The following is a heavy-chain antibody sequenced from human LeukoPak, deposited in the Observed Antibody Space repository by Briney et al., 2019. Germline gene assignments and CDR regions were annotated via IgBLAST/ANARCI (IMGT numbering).Heavy chain of an antibody. CDR2: MNPNSGNT. CDR3: AREGCSSTSCSSYYYYGMDV. J-gene: IGHJ6*02. Sequence: ASVKVSCKASGYTFTSYDINWVRQATGQGLEWMGWMNPNSGNTGYAQKFQGRVTMPRNTSISTAYMELSSLRSEDTAVYYCAREGCSSTSCSSYYYYGMDVWGQGTTVTVSS. V-gene: IGHV1-8*01. CDR1: GYTFTSYD. D-gene: IGHD2-2*01.